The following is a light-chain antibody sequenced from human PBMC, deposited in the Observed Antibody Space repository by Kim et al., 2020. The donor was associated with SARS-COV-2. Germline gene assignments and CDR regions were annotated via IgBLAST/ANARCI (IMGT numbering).Light chain of an antibody. Sequence: VSPGQTARITCSGDVLAKKYARWFQQRPGQAPVLVIYKDSERPSGIPERFSGSSSGTTVTLTISGAQVEDEADYYCYSAADNNWVFGGGTKLTVL. CDR1: VLAKKY. J-gene: IGLJ3*02. CDR2: KDS. CDR3: YSAADNNWV. V-gene: IGLV3-27*01.